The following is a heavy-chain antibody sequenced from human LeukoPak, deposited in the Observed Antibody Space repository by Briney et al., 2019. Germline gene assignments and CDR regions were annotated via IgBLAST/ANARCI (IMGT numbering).Heavy chain of an antibody. CDR3: ARDRSSGYSPYLDY. CDR2: IYYSGST. CDR1: GGSISSYY. D-gene: IGHD3-22*01. Sequence: SETLSLTCTVSGGSISSYYWSWIRQPPGKGLEWIGYIYYSGSTNYNPSLKSRVTISVDTSKSQFSLKLSSVTAADTAVYYCARDRSSGYSPYLDYWGQGTLVTVSS. V-gene: IGHV4-59*01. J-gene: IGHJ4*02.